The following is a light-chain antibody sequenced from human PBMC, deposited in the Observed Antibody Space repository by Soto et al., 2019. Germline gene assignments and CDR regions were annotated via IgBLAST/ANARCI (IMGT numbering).Light chain of an antibody. J-gene: IGKJ1*01. V-gene: IGKV1-5*01. CDR1: QNINNW. CDR3: QRYNSYSRT. Sequence: DIQMTQSPSTLSASVGDSVTITCRASQNINNWVAWYQQKPGKAPRFLIYDASSLESGVPSRFSGSGSGTDFTLTISSLQPDDLATYYCQRYNSYSRTFGQGTKVDIK. CDR2: DAS.